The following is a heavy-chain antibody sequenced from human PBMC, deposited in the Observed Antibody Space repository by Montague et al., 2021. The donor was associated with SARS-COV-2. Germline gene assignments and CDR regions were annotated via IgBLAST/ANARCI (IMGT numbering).Heavy chain of an antibody. CDR2: ISSSSTYI. D-gene: IGHD4-17*01. CDR3: ARAAHDYGDYDY. J-gene: IGHJ4*02. CDR1: GFTFSRYS. Sequence: SLRLSCAASGFTFSRYSMNWVRQAPGKGLELVSAISSSSTYILHADSVKGRFTISRDNAKNSLYLQMNSLGAEDTAVYYCARAAHDYGDYDYWGQGTLVTVSS. V-gene: IGHV3-21*01.